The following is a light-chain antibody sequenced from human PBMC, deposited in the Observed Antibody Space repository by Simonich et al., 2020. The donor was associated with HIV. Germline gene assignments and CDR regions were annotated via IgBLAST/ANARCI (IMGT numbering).Light chain of an antibody. CDR1: QDIRNY. V-gene: IGKV1-33*01. CDR2: DAS. Sequence: DIHMTQSPSSLSASVGDRVTITCQASQDIRNYLNWYQQKPGKAPKLLIYDASNLHTGVPSRFSGSGSGTDFTLTISSLQPEDFATYYCQQYYSTPPTFGQGTKVEIK. J-gene: IGKJ1*01. CDR3: QQYYSTPPT.